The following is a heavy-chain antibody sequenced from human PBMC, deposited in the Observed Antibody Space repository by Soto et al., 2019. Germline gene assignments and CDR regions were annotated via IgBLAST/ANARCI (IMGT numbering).Heavy chain of an antibody. CDR1: GFTFSDYW. Sequence: EVQLVESGGGLVQPGESLRLTCAASGFTFSDYWIHWVRQAPGKGLVWVSRIKFDGSSANYADSVQGRFTISRDNARDTVYLQMNSLGAEDTAVYYCARGVRGHYGFDVWGQGTIVTVSS. V-gene: IGHV3-74*01. J-gene: IGHJ3*01. CDR2: IKFDGSSA. D-gene: IGHD3-10*01. CDR3: ARGVRGHYGFDV.